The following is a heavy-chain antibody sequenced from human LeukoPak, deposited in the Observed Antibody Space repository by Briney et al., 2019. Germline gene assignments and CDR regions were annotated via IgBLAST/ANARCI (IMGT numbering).Heavy chain of an antibody. Sequence: GGSLRLSCVASGFTFSSYWMHWVRQDPRKGLVWVSRINGDGRNINYADSVRGRFTISRDNAKNTLYLQMNTLRMEDTAIYYCATSRVFDHWGQGTLVTVSS. J-gene: IGHJ4*02. CDR2: INGDGRNI. V-gene: IGHV3-74*01. CDR1: GFTFSSYW. CDR3: ATSRVFDH.